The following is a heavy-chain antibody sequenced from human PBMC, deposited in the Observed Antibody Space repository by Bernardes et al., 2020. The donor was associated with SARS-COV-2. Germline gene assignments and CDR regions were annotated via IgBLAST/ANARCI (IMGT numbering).Heavy chain of an antibody. Sequence: GGSLRLSRAASGFTFSSYWMSWVRQAPGKGLEWVANIKQDGSEKYYVDSVKGRFTISRDNAKNSLYLQMNSLRAEDTAVYYCARVWAGYRPPYWFDPWGQGTLVTVSS. D-gene: IGHD3-16*02. CDR1: GFTFSSYW. CDR3: ARVWAGYRPPYWFDP. V-gene: IGHV3-7*01. J-gene: IGHJ5*02. CDR2: IKQDGSEK.